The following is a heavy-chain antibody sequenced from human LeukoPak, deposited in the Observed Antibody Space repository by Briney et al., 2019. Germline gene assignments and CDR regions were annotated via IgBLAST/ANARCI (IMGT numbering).Heavy chain of an antibody. Sequence: PSQTLSLTCTVSGGSISSGGYYWGWIRQHPGKGLEWIGYIYYSGSTYYNPSLKSRVTISVDTSKNQFSLKLSSVTAADTAVYYCARDRYTVVSWYFYLWGRGTLVTVSS. V-gene: IGHV4-31*03. CDR3: ARDRYTVVSWYFYL. CDR1: GGSISSGGYY. D-gene: IGHD4-23*01. J-gene: IGHJ2*01. CDR2: IYYSGST.